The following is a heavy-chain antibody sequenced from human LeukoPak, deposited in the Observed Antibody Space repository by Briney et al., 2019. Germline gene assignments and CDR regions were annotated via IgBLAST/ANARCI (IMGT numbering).Heavy chain of an antibody. Sequence: ASVKVSCKAPGYTFAGYYMHWVRQAPGQGLEWMGWINPNSGGTNYAQKFQGRVTMTRDTSISTAYMDLNRLTSDDTAVYYCARSYSKGNYGTDYWGQGTLVTVSS. CDR3: ARSYSKGNYGTDY. CDR2: INPNSGGT. CDR1: GYTFAGYY. D-gene: IGHD3-10*01. V-gene: IGHV1-2*02. J-gene: IGHJ4*02.